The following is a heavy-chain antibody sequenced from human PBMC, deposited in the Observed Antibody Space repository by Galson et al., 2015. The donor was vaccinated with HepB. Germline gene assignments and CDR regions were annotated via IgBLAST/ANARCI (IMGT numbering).Heavy chain of an antibody. V-gene: IGHV7-4-1*02. CDR2: INTNTGNP. Sequence: SVKVSCKASGYSFTNSGMNWVRQAPGQGLEWMGWINTNTGNPTYAQGFTGRFVFSLDTSVSTAYLQISSLKAEDTAVYYYARGGYRHGFTNNNFDYWGQGTLVTVSS. J-gene: IGHJ4*02. CDR1: GYSFTNSG. D-gene: IGHD5-18*01. CDR3: ARGGYRHGFTNNNFDY.